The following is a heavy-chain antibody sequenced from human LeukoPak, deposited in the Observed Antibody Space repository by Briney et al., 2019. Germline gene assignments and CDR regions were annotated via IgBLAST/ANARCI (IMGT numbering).Heavy chain of an antibody. D-gene: IGHD5/OR15-5a*01. CDR1: GGSISSYS. CDR3: ARVDECRFDP. CDR2: IYYTGST. J-gene: IGHJ5*02. Sequence: TSETLSLICTVSGGSISSYSWSWLRQPPGKGLEWIGYIYYTGSTNYNPSLKSRVTISVDTSKNQFSLKLRFVTAADTAVYYCARVDECRFDPWGQGTLVTVSS. V-gene: IGHV4-59*01.